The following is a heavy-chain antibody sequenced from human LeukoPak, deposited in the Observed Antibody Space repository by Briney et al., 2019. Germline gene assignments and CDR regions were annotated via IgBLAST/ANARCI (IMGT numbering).Heavy chain of an antibody. CDR1: GFTFSSYA. V-gene: IGHV3-23*01. Sequence: PGGSLRLSCAASGFTFSSYAMSWVRQAPGKGLEWVSAISGSGGSTYYADSVKGRFTISRDNSKNTLYLQMNSLRAKDTAVYYCAKAVDREYSGSSDYWGQGTLVTVSS. CDR2: ISGSGGST. D-gene: IGHD6-6*01. J-gene: IGHJ4*02. CDR3: AKAVDREYSGSSDY.